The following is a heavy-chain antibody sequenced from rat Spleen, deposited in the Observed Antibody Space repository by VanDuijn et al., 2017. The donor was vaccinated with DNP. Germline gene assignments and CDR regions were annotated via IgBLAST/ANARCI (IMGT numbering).Heavy chain of an antibody. CDR2: INTGSGGT. D-gene: IGHD1-11*01. CDR3: ARGSRVWFAY. CDR1: GYTFTTYY. Sequence: QVQLRQSGAEPAKPGSSVKISCEASGYTFTTYYMTWIKQTTGQGLEYIGYINTGSGGTNYNEKFKGKATLTVDKSSSTAFMQLSSLTPDDSAVYYCARGSRVWFAYWGQGTLVTVSS. V-gene: IGHV1-43*01. J-gene: IGHJ3*01.